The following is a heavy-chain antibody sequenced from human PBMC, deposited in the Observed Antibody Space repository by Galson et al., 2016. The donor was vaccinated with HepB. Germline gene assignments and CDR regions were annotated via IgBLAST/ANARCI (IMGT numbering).Heavy chain of an antibody. J-gene: IGHJ5*02. V-gene: IGHV3-7*03. CDR1: GFIFSNYW. CDR2: INQDGSEK. Sequence: SLRLSCAASGFIFSNYWMGWVRQAPGKGFEWVANINQDGSEKRYLESVKGRFTISRDNTNNALYLQLNSLRAEDTAVYYCTKSPAPWGQGTLVTVSS. CDR3: TKSPAP. D-gene: IGHD2-2*01.